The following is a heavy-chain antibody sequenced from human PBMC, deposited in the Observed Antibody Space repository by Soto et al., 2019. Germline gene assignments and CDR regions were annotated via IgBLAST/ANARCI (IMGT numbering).Heavy chain of an antibody. D-gene: IGHD3-3*01. J-gene: IGHJ4*02. CDR1: GGSISSYY. CDR2: ISYSGRT. Sequence: PSETLSLTCTVSGGSISSYYWSWVRQTPGKGLEWIAYISYSGRTNYSPSLRSRTTISVDLSKNQFSLNLSSVIAADTAVYFCARVSGIFGVVSPFDYWGQGTLVTVSS. V-gene: IGHV4-59*01. CDR3: ARVSGIFGVVSPFDY.